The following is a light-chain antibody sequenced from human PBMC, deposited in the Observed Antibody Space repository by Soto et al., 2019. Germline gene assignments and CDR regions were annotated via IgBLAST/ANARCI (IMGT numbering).Light chain of an antibody. CDR1: QSISSY. Sequence: DIQMTQSPSSLSASVGDRVTITCRASQSISSYLNWYQQKPGKAPKLLIYAASSLQSGVPSRFSGSGSGTEFTLTISSLQSEDFAVYYCQQYNNWPPCTFGQGTKVDIK. CDR2: AAS. J-gene: IGKJ2*02. CDR3: QQYNNWPPCT. V-gene: IGKV1-39*01.